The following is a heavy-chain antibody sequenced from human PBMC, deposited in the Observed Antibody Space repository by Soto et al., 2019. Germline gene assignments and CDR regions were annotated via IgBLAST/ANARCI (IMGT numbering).Heavy chain of an antibody. V-gene: IGHV4-59*01. CDR2: VYYTGRP. J-gene: IGHJ4*01. Sequence: QVQLQESGPGLVKPSETLSLTCSVSGASISSNYWSWIRQPPGKGLEWIGNVYYTGRPNYNPSLKSRLTISVDTSLKHSSLYLDSVTAADTALYFCGTGRLGIVDYWGHGALVTVSS. CDR3: GTGRLGIVDY. CDR1: GASISSNY.